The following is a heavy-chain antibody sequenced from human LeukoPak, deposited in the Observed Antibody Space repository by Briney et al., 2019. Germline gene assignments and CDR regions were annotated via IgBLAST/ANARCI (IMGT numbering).Heavy chain of an antibody. J-gene: IGHJ3*02. CDR3: ARVWGDREAFDI. CDR2: IYYSGST. CDR1: GGSISSYY. Sequence: SETLSLTCTVSGGSISSYYWSWIRQPPGKGLEWIGYIYYSGSTNYNPSFKSRVTISVDTSKNQFSLKLSSVTAADTAVYYCARVWGDREAFDIWGQGTMVTVSS. D-gene: IGHD3-16*01. V-gene: IGHV4-59*01.